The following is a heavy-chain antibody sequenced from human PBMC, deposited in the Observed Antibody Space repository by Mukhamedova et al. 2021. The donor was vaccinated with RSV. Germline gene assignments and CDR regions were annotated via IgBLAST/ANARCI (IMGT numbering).Heavy chain of an antibody. CDR2: SETGGGT. D-gene: IGHD4-11*01. CDR3: ARKGANNNYDIGY. J-gene: IGHJ4*02. V-gene: IGHV3-23*01. Sequence: SETGGGTNYADSVKGRFTISRDNSKNTLYLQMNSLRAEDTAIYYCARKGANNNYDIGYWGQGTLVTVSS.